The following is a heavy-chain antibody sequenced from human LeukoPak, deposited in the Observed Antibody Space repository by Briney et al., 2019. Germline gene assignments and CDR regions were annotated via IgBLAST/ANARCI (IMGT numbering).Heavy chain of an antibody. CDR3: ATLTLFSTFQEYYFDY. CDR1: GFTFSSYS. J-gene: IGHJ4*02. Sequence: GGSLRLSCAASGFTFSSYSMNWVRQAPGKGLEWVSSISSSSSYIYYADSVKGRFTISRDNAKNSLYLQMNGLRAEDTAVYYCATLTLFSTFQEYYFDYWGQGTLVTVSS. D-gene: IGHD2-21*01. CDR2: ISSSSSYI. V-gene: IGHV3-21*01.